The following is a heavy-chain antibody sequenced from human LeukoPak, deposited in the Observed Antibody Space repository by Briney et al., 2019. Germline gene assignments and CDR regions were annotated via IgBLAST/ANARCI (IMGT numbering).Heavy chain of an antibody. Sequence: SETLSLTCTVSGGSISSSSYYWGWIRQPPGKGLEWIGSIYYSGSTYYNPSLKSRVTISVDTSKNQFSLKLSSVIAADTAVYYCARSCGEMATITYDYWGQGTLVTVSS. D-gene: IGHD5-24*01. CDR3: ARSCGEMATITYDY. J-gene: IGHJ4*02. CDR2: IYYSGST. V-gene: IGHV4-39*01. CDR1: GGSISSSSYY.